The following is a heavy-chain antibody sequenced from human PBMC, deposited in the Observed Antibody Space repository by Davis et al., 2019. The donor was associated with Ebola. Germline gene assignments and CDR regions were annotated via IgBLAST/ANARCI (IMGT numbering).Heavy chain of an antibody. V-gene: IGHV3-23*01. CDR3: AKSSAGPPVH. J-gene: IGHJ4*02. CDR1: GFTFSSYA. Sequence: GESLKISCAASGFTFSSYAMSWVRQAPGKGLEWVSAISGSGGSTYYADSVKGRFTISRDNSKNTLYLQMNSLRAEDTAVYYCAKSSAGPPVHWGQGTLVTVSS. D-gene: IGHD3-10*01. CDR2: ISGSGGST.